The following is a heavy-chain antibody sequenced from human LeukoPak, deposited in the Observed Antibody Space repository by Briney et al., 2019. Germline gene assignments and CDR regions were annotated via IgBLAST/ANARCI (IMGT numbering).Heavy chain of an antibody. CDR1: GGSVSSYY. CDR2: IYHSGST. V-gene: IGHV4-59*08. CDR3: ASRDIVVVPAAIRTPHFDY. J-gene: IGHJ4*02. D-gene: IGHD2-2*02. Sequence: SETLSLTCTVSGGSVSSYYWSWVRQPPGKGLEWIGSIYHSGSTYYNPSLKSRVTISVDTSKNQFSLKLSSVTAADTAVYYCASRDIVVVPAAIRTPHFDYWGQGTLVTVSS.